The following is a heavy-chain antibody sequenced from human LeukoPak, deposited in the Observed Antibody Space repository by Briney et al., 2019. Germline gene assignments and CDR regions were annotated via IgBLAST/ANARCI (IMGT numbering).Heavy chain of an antibody. D-gene: IGHD3-10*01. CDR3: PRGVDYYGV. CDR2: INHSGGT. Sequence: PSETLSLTCAVYGGSFSGYSWNWIRQPPVQGLEWIGEINHSGGTNYNPSLKSRVTISVDTSKKQFSLKLTSVTSADTPVYSCPRGVDYYGVWGQGTLVTVSS. V-gene: IGHV4-34*01. J-gene: IGHJ4*02. CDR1: GGSFSGYS.